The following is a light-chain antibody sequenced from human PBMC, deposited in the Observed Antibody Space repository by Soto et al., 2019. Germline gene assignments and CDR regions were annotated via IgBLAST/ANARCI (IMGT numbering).Light chain of an antibody. CDR3: SSYTCSGTLV. CDR2: EVS. V-gene: IGLV2-14*01. Sequence: QSVLTQPASVSGSPGQSITISCTGTSSDVGGFNYVSWYQQHPGTAPKLTIYEVSNRPSGVSDRFSGSKSGKTASLTISGLQAEDEADYYCSSYTCSGTLVFGGGTKLTVL. J-gene: IGLJ2*01. CDR1: SSDVGGFNY.